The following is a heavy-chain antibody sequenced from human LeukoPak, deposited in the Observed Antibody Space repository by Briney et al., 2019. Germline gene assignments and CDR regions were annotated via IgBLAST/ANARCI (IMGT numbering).Heavy chain of an antibody. D-gene: IGHD4-23*01. CDR2: IYSGGST. Sequence: GGSLRLSCAASGFTFSSYWMHWVRQAPGKGLEWVSVIYSGGSTYYADSVKGRFTISRDNSKNTLYLQMNNLRAEDTAVYYCARSLYGGNSWDVFDYWGQGTLVTVSS. V-gene: IGHV3-66*01. CDR1: GFTFSSYW. CDR3: ARSLYGGNSWDVFDY. J-gene: IGHJ4*02.